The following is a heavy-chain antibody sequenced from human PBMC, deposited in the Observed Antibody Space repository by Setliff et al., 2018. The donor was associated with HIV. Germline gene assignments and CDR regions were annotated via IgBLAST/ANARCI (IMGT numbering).Heavy chain of an antibody. D-gene: IGHD5-12*01. CDR2: IWADEITK. Sequence: HPGGSLRLSCATSGFTFSPYAIHWVRQAPGMGLEWVAMIWADEITKFYADSVKGRFTISRDNSKNTMYLQMNTLRVEDAAVYYCARDPPGSGFHLDYWGQGTPVTVSS. J-gene: IGHJ4*02. CDR3: ARDPPGSGFHLDY. V-gene: IGHV3-33*01. CDR1: GFTFSPYA.